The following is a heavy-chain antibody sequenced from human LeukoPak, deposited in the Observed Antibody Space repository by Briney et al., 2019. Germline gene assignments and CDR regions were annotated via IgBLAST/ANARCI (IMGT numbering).Heavy chain of an antibody. J-gene: IGHJ5*02. CDR3: ARDLVAAAGTGGWFDP. CDR1: GGSISSSNW. Sequence: SGTLSLTCAVSGGSISSSNWWSWVRQPPGKGLEWIGEIYHSGSTNYNPSLKSRVTISVDKSKNQFSLKLSSVTAADTAVYYCARDLVAAAGTGGWFDPWGQGTLVTVSS. CDR2: IYHSGST. D-gene: IGHD6-13*01. V-gene: IGHV4-4*02.